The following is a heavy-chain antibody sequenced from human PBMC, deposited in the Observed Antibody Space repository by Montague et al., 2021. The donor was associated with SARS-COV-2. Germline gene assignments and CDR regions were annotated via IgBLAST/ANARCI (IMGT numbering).Heavy chain of an antibody. V-gene: IGHV3-23*01. D-gene: IGHD2-21*01. CDR3: ATNKTECGGSCYCLEY. CDR2: ISDTGVSS. CDR1: GFMSSASA. J-gene: IGHJ4*02. Sequence: SLSLSCATSGFMSSASAMTWVRQVPGKGLEWVSAISDTGVSSSYAESVKGRFTISRDNSKNTVHLQMNSLRAEDTAIYYCATNKTECGGSCYCLEYWGLGTQVTVSS.